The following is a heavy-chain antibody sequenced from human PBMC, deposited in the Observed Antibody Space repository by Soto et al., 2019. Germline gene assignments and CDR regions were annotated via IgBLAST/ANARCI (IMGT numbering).Heavy chain of an antibody. CDR3: ARAASSWLFDS. Sequence: SETLSLTCTVSGGPICGYYWTWIRQPPGKGLEWIGYIYDNGSTDFNSSLRSRVTMSEDKSKNQFSLRLNSVTAADTAVYYCARAASSWLFDSWGQGALVTVSS. D-gene: IGHD6-13*01. V-gene: IGHV4-59*01. CDR1: GGPICGYY. CDR2: IYDNGST. J-gene: IGHJ4*02.